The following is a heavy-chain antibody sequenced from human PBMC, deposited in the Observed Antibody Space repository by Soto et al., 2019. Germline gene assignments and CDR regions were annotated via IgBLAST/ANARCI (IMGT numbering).Heavy chain of an antibody. CDR3: ARVLLPYIPKHYGSATGPHVVFDY. CDR1: GYTFTSYD. Sequence: GASVKVSCKASGYTFTSYDINWMRQATGQGLEWMGWMNPNSGNTGYAQKFQGRVTMTRNTSISTAYMELSSLRSEDTAVYYCARVLLPYIPKHYGSATGPHVVFDYWGQGTLVTVSS. CDR2: MNPNSGNT. J-gene: IGHJ4*02. V-gene: IGHV1-8*01. D-gene: IGHD3-22*01.